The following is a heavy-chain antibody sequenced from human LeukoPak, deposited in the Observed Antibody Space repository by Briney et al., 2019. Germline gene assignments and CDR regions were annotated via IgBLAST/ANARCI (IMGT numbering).Heavy chain of an antibody. Sequence: PSETLSLTCAVYSGSFSGYYWSWIRQPPGKGLEWIGEINHSGSTNYNPSLKSRVTISVDTSKNQFSLKLSSVTAADTAVYYCARGGLAVAGSANFDYWGQGTLVTVSS. CDR3: ARGGLAVAGSANFDY. V-gene: IGHV4-34*01. J-gene: IGHJ4*02. CDR2: INHSGST. CDR1: SGSFSGYY. D-gene: IGHD6-19*01.